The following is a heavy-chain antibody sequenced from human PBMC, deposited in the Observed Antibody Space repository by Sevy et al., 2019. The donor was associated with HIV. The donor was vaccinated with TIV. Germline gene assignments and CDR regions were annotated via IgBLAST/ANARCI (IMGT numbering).Heavy chain of an antibody. J-gene: IGHJ4*02. CDR2: ITSDATYI. CDR3: AGDISTYGTGSYIGYFDY. D-gene: IGHD6-19*01. CDR1: GFTFSRYT. V-gene: IGHV3-21*06. Sequence: GGSLRLSCAASGFTFSRYTMHWFRQAPGKGLEWVSSITSDATYIDYADSFRGRFTISRDNAKTSMFLQMSSLRAEDTAADFCAGDISTYGTGSYIGYFDYWGQGTLVTVSS.